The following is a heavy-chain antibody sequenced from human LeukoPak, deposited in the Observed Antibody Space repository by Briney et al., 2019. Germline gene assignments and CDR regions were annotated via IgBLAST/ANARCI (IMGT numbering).Heavy chain of an antibody. V-gene: IGHV3-11*04. J-gene: IGHJ4*02. CDR2: ISSSSSTI. Sequence: GGSLRLSCAASGFTFSDYYMSWIRQAPGKGLEWVSYISSSSSTIYYADSVKGRFTISRDNAKNSLYLQMISLRAEDTAVYYCARDRRAYCGGDCQGFDYWGQGTLVTVSS. D-gene: IGHD2-21*02. CDR3: ARDRRAYCGGDCQGFDY. CDR1: GFTFSDYY.